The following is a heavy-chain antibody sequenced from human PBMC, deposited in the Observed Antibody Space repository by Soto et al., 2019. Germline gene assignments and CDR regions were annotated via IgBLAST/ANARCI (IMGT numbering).Heavy chain of an antibody. V-gene: IGHV1-2*04. J-gene: IGHJ4*02. CDR2: INPNSGGT. CDR1: GYTFTGYY. CDR3: ATSRSIFGVVQDYFDY. D-gene: IGHD3-3*01. Sequence: ASVKVSCKASGYTFTGYYMHWVRQAPGQGLEWMGWINPNSGGTNYAQKFQGWVTMTRDTSISTAYMELSRLRSDDTAVYYCATSRSIFGVVQDYFDYWGQGTLVTVSS.